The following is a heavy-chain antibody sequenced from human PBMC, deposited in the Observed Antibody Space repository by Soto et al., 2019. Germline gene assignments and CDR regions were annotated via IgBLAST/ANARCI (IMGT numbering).Heavy chain of an antibody. CDR1: GFRFSDHY. V-gene: IGHV3-11*01. D-gene: IGHD3-10*01. J-gene: IGHJ4*02. Sequence: GGSLRLSCAASGFRFSDHYMTWIRQAPGKGLEWVSKISSSGTTMYYADSVKGRFTVSRDNAQNSLYLQMNSLRAEDTAVYYCAGDPYYYGSAFWGQGTLVTVSS. CDR2: ISSSGTTM. CDR3: AGDPYYYGSAF.